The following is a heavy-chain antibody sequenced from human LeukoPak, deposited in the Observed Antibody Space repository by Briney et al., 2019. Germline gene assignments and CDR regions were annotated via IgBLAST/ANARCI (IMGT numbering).Heavy chain of an antibody. CDR1: GFTFSNVW. Sequence: GGSLRLSCAASGFTFSNVWMNWVRQAPGKGLEWVGRIRSKTHGETIDYAAPVRGRFTISRDDSKNTLYPQLNSLKTEDTAVYYCATEVIIAVTGNDYWGQGSLVTVSS. CDR3: ATEVIIAVTGNDY. D-gene: IGHD6-19*01. V-gene: IGHV3-15*07. J-gene: IGHJ4*02. CDR2: IRSKTHGETI.